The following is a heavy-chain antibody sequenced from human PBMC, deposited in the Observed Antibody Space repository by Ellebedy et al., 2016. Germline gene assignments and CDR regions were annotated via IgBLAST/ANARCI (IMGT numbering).Heavy chain of an antibody. V-gene: IGHV4-59*02. CDR2: MVHNGMT. CDR1: GASVSGYF. CDR3: ARISLDGQYVLAAFDV. D-gene: IGHD2-15*01. J-gene: IGHJ4*02. Sequence: GSLRLSCTVSGASVSGYFWSWVRQPPGKGLEWIAYMVHNGMTSYNPSLKSRFTVSVDKSKTQFSLNLNSVTAADTAVYYCARISLDGQYVLAAFDVWGQGTLVTVSS.